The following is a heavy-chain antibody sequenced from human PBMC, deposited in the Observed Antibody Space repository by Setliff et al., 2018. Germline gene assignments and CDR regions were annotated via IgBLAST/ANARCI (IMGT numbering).Heavy chain of an antibody. J-gene: IGHJ6*03. CDR1: GYTFTTYA. D-gene: IGHD3-10*01. V-gene: IGHV7-4-1*02. CDR3: ARASRFGTIRYRGDYYMDA. Sequence: ASVKVSCKASGYTFTTYAISWMRQAPGQGPEYMGWINTNTGNPSYAQGFTGRFVFSLDTSVSTAYLQISSLKAEDTAVYYCARASRFGTIRYRGDYYMDAWGKGTTVTVSS. CDR2: INTNTGNP.